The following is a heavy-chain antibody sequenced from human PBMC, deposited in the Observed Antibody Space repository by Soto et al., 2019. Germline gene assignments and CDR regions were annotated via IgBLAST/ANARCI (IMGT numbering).Heavy chain of an antibody. J-gene: IGHJ6*02. CDR1: GFTFSNYA. D-gene: IGHD3-10*01. CDR3: AKYRGFGAGYGMDV. CDR2: ISARGGTT. Sequence: EVQLLESGGDLVQPGGSLRLSCEASGFTFSNYAMSWVRQAPGKGLEWVTGISARGGTTYYVDSVKGSFTISRDNSKNTLYLQMNALRAEDRAVYDCAKYRGFGAGYGMDVWGQGTTVTVSS. V-gene: IGHV3-23*01.